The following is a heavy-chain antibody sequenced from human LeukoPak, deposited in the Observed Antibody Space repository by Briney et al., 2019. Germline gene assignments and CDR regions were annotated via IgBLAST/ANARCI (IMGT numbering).Heavy chain of an antibody. D-gene: IGHD1-26*01. J-gene: IGHJ2*01. CDR3: ARERSGTYRYFDL. CDR1: GYTFTGYY. Sequence: ASVKVSRKASGYTFTGYYMHWVRQAPGQGLEWMGWINPNSGGTNYAQKFQGRVTMTRDTSISTAYVELSRLRSDDTAVYYCARERSGTYRYFDLWGRGTLVTVSS. V-gene: IGHV1-2*02. CDR2: INPNSGGT.